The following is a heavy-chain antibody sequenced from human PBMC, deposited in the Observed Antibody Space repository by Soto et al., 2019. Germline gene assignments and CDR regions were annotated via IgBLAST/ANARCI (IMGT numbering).Heavy chain of an antibody. Sequence: PGGSLRLSCAASGFTFSTYTMNWVRQAPGKGLEWISSISSGSSYIYYAGSMKGRFTISRDNAKNSLFLQMNSLRADDTAVYYCARDILSGGAYSDSWGQGTKVTVSS. CDR2: ISSGSSYI. D-gene: IGHD3-10*01. CDR3: ARDILSGGAYSDS. V-gene: IGHV3-21*01. J-gene: IGHJ4*02. CDR1: GFTFSTYT.